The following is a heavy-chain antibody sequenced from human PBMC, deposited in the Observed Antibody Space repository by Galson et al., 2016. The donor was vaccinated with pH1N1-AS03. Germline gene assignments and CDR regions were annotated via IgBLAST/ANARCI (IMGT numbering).Heavy chain of an antibody. D-gene: IGHD5/OR15-5a*01. Sequence: SLRLSCAVSGFIVNNNYMTWVRQAPGKGLEWVSLTYGDGTTYYADSVKGRFTISRDTSKNTIYLQMNSLGAEDTAVYYCATPGLSTIFWGMGDWGQGTTVTVS. CDR1: GFIVNNNY. J-gene: IGHJ6*02. CDR3: ATPGLSTIFWGMGD. V-gene: IGHV3-53*01. CDR2: TYGDGTT.